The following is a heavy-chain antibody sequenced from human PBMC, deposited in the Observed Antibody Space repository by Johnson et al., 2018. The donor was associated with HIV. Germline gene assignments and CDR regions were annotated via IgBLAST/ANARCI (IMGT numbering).Heavy chain of an antibody. D-gene: IGHD4-23*01. CDR3: ARGAGEAYGGNFRDAFDI. V-gene: IGHV3-15*01. J-gene: IGHJ3*02. Sequence: VQLVESGGGLVQPGGSLRLSCAASGFTVSSNYMSWVRQAPGKGLEWVGRIKSKTDGGTTDYAAPVKGRFTISRDDSKNTLYLQMDGLRPEDTAVYYCARGAGEAYGGNFRDAFDIWGQGTMVTVSS. CDR1: GFTVSSNY. CDR2: IKSKTDGGTT.